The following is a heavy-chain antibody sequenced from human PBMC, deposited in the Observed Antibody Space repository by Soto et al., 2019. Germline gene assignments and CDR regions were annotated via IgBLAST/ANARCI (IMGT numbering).Heavy chain of an antibody. V-gene: IGHV1-2*02. CDR3: ARGPRTQLWFPNVY. Sequence: ASVKVSCKASGYTFSDYYLHWLRQAPGQGLEWMGWINPKSGGTHYAPKFEGRVTLTTDTSISTAFMELSRLTSDDTAVYYCARGPRTQLWFPNVYWGQGTLVTVS. J-gene: IGHJ4*02. CDR1: GYTFSDYY. D-gene: IGHD5-18*01. CDR2: INPKSGGT.